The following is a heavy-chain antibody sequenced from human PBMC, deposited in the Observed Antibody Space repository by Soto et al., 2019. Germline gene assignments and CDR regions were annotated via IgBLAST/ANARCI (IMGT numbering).Heavy chain of an antibody. CDR1: GGSFSGYY. CDR2: INHSGST. D-gene: IGHD3-9*01. V-gene: IGHV4-34*01. CDR3: ARHHTRYGMDV. Sequence: QVQLQQWGAGLLKPSETLSLTCAVYGGSFSGYYWSWIRQPPGKGLEWIGEINHSGSTNYNPSLKSRVTRSVDTSKNQFSLKLSSVTAADTAVYYGARHHTRYGMDVWGQGTTVTVSS. J-gene: IGHJ6*02.